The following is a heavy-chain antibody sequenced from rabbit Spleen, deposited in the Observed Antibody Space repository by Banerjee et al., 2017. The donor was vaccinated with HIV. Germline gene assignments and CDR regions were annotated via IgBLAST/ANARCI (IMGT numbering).Heavy chain of an antibody. CDR1: GFSFINKHV. J-gene: IGHJ4*01. CDR3: ARNAAAGGYGNAFKL. V-gene: IGHV1S47*01. D-gene: IGHD6-1*01. Sequence: QEQLVESGGGLVQPGGSLKLSCKASGFSFINKHVMCWVRQAPGKGLEWIACISNGDGSTYYANWVNGRFTISRSTSLNTVTLQMTSLTDADTATYFCARNAAAGGYGNAFKLWGPGTLVTVS. CDR2: ISNGDGST.